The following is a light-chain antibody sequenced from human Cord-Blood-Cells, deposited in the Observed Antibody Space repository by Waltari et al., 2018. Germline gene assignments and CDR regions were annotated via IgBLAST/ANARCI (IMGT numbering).Light chain of an antibody. CDR2: LDGGGSS. Sequence: QLALTQSPSASASLRASVKLTCTLNSGHSSYASAWHHQQPEKGPRYWRKLDGGGSSSKGDEITDRSSGYSLGAWRYLTLSSLQSEDEADYYCQTWGTGIRVFGGGTKLTVL. V-gene: IGLV4-69*01. CDR1: SGHSSYA. J-gene: IGLJ3*02. CDR3: QTWGTGIRV.